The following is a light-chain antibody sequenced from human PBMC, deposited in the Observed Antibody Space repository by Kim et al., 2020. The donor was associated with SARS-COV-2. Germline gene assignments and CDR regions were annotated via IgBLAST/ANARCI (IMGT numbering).Light chain of an antibody. J-gene: IGKJ4*01. V-gene: IGKV3-15*01. CDR3: QQYNDWPPLT. CDR2: GAS. Sequence: SQGERATLSCRASQSVTDNLAWYQQRPGQAPRLLIYGASTRATGVPARFSGSGSGTEFTLTISSLQSEDFALYYCQQYNDWPPLTFGGGTKVDIK. CDR1: QSVTDN.